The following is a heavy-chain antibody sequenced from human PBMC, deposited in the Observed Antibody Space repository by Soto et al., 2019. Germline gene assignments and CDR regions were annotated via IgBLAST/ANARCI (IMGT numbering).Heavy chain of an antibody. CDR3: AKDTSGLGDDY. CDR1: GFTFSSYG. V-gene: IGHV3-30*18. D-gene: IGHD1-1*01. Sequence: QVQLVESGGGVVQPGRSLRLSCAASGFTFSSYGMHWVRQAPGKGLEWVAVISYDGSNKYYADSVKGRFNISRDNSKNTLYLQMNSLRAEDTAVYYCAKDTSGLGDDYWGQGTLVTVSS. J-gene: IGHJ4*02. CDR2: ISYDGSNK.